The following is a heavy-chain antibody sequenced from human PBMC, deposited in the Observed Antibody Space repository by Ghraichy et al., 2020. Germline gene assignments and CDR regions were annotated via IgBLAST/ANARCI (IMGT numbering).Heavy chain of an antibody. V-gene: IGHV3-64D*09. J-gene: IGHJ6*02. Sequence: GGSLRLSCSASGFTFSSYAMHWVRQAPGKGLEYVSAISSNGGSTYYADSVKGRFTISRDNSKNTLYLQMSSLRAEDTAVYYCVKDHQWLVPYYYGMDVWGQGTTVTVSS. CDR3: VKDHQWLVPYYYGMDV. CDR2: ISSNGGST. D-gene: IGHD6-19*01. CDR1: GFTFSSYA.